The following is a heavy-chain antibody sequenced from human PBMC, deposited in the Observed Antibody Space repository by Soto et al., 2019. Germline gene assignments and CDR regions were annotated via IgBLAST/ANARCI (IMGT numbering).Heavy chain of an antibody. CDR3: AKCHSSGYYRYYYYYYGMDV. V-gene: IGHV3-23*01. Sequence: GGSLILSCAASGFTFSSYAMSWVRQAPGKGLEWVSAISGSGGSTYYADSVKGRFTISRDNSKNTLYLQMNSLRAEDTAVYYCAKCHSSGYYRYYYYYYGMDVWGQGTTVTVSS. J-gene: IGHJ6*02. CDR2: ISGSGGST. D-gene: IGHD3-22*01. CDR1: GFTFSSYA.